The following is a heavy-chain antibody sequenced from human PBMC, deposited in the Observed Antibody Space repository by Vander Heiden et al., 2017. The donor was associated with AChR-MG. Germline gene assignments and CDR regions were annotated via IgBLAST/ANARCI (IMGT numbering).Heavy chain of an antibody. CDR3: ASGGVTALDY. CDR2: IYYSGST. D-gene: IGHD2-21*02. J-gene: IGHJ4*02. CDR1: GGSISSYY. V-gene: IGHV4-59*01. Sequence: QVQLQESGPGLVKPSETLSLTCTVSGGSISSYYWSWIRQPPGKGLEWIGYIYYSGSTNYNPSLKSRVTISVDTSKNQFSLKLSSVTAADTAVYYCASGGVTALDYWGQGTLVTVSS.